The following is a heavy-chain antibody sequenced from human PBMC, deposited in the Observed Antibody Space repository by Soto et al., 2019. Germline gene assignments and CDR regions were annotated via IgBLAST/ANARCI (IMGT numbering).Heavy chain of an antibody. CDR3: ARDAYGVAAAGTSLDN. V-gene: IGHV3-23*01. Sequence: EEQLLESGGGLVQPGGSLRLSCAASGFTFDRHGMNWVRQAPGKGLEWVSGITGSGSTYYADSVKGRFTISRDNSKNILCVEMNSLRAEDTAVYYCARDAYGVAAAGTSLDNWGQGTLVTVSS. J-gene: IGHJ4*02. CDR1: GFTFDRHG. CDR2: ITGSGST. D-gene: IGHD6-13*01.